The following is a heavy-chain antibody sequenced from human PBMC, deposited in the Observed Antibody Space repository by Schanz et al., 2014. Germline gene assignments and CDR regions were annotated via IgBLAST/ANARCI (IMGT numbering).Heavy chain of an antibody. J-gene: IGHJ3*02. Sequence: EVQLVESGGGLVQPGGSLTLSCAASGFTFSNYWMTWVRQAPGKGLLWVSAISGSGGSTYYADSVKGRFTISRDNSKNTLYLQMNSLRAEDTAVYYCAKGRFGELSAFDIWGQGTMVTVSS. V-gene: IGHV3-23*04. CDR3: AKGRFGELSAFDI. CDR2: ISGSGGST. CDR1: GFTFSNYW. D-gene: IGHD3-10*01.